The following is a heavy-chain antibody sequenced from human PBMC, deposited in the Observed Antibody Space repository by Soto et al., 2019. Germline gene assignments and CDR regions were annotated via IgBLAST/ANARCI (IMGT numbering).Heavy chain of an antibody. CDR1: GFTVRGSA. CDR2: IYGSGAV. D-gene: IGHD2-2*01. CDR3: AKDSIFRSASWYFDY. V-gene: IGHV3-9*01. Sequence: PGGSLRLSCAASGFTVRGSAMHWVRQVKGGGLEWVAGIYGSGAVGCVGAVRGRFTISRDVAKNSLYLQMNSLRAEDTALYYCAKDSIFRSASWYFDYWGQGSLVTVSS. J-gene: IGHJ4*02.